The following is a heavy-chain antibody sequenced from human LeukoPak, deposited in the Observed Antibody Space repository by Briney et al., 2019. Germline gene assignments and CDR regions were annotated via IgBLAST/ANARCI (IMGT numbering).Heavy chain of an antibody. CDR1: GYTFTSYY. J-gene: IGHJ5*02. Sequence: ASVKVSCKASGYTFTSYYMHWVRQAPGQGPEWMGIINPRGGSTNYAQKFQGRVTMTRDTSTSTVYMELSSLRSEDTAVYYCARDPRVAWNGWGWFDAWGQGTLVTVSS. CDR3: ARDPRVAWNGWGWFDA. V-gene: IGHV1-46*03. CDR2: INPRGGST. D-gene: IGHD1-1*01.